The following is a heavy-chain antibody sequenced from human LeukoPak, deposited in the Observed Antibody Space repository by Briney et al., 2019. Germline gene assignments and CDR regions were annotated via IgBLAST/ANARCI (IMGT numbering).Heavy chain of an antibody. CDR1: GGSFSSGDYY. D-gene: IGHD4-17*01. CDR2: IYYSGST. V-gene: IGHV4-30-4*01. J-gene: IGHJ4*02. CDR3: ARAFEDDGDYVYFDY. Sequence: PSQTLSLTCTVSGGSFSSGDYYWSWLRQPQGTGLEWIGYIYYSGSTYYNPSLKSRVTISVDTSKNQFSLKLSSVTAADTAVYYCARAFEDDGDYVYFDYWGQGTLVTVSA.